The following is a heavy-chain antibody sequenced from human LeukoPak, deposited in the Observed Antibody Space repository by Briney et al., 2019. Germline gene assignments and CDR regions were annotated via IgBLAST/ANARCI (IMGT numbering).Heavy chain of an antibody. V-gene: IGHV3-74*01. CDR3: ARELPREVTLDY. CDR2: IFTDGTTT. Sequence: PGGSLRLSCVASEFNFFSYGMQWVRQAPGKGLVWVSRIFTDGTTTSYADSVKGRFTISRDIAKNTLYLQMNSLRAEDTAVYYCARELPREVTLDYWGQGTLVTVSP. CDR1: EFNFFSYG. J-gene: IGHJ4*01. D-gene: IGHD2-21*02.